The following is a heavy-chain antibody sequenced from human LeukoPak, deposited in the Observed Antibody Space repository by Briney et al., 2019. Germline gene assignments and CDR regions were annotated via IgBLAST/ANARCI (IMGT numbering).Heavy chain of an antibody. J-gene: IGHJ6*02. Sequence: ASVTVSCKASGYTFTSYGISWVRQAPGQGLEWMGWISAYDGNTNYAQKLQGRVTMTTDTSTSTAYMELRSLRSDDTAVYYCAGPTVTGNYYGMDVWGQGTTVTVSS. V-gene: IGHV1-18*01. D-gene: IGHD4-17*01. CDR3: AGPTVTGNYYGMDV. CDR1: GYTFTSYG. CDR2: ISAYDGNT.